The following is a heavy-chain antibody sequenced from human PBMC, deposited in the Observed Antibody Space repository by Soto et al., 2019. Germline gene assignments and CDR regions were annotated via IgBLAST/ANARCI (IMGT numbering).Heavy chain of an antibody. Sequence: GGSLRLSCAASGFTFGHYVMSWVRQAPGKGLEWVSTITGSSGSTSYTESVKGRFTISRDNSKNSLYLQMNNLRAEDTAIYYCAKADTGWFAPWGRGTLVTVSS. CDR1: GFTFGHYV. D-gene: IGHD3-10*01. CDR2: ITGSSGST. CDR3: AKADTGWFAP. J-gene: IGHJ5*02. V-gene: IGHV3-23*01.